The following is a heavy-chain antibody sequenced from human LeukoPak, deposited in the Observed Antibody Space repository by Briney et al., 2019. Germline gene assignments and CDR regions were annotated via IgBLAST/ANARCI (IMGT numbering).Heavy chain of an antibody. Sequence: PGGSLRLSCAASGFTFSSYAMSWVRQAPGKGLEWVSAISGRGGSTYYADSVKGRFTISRDNSKNTLYLQMNSLRAEDTAVYYCAKEMVTGTKTLNWFDPWGQGTLVTVSS. J-gene: IGHJ5*02. V-gene: IGHV3-23*01. CDR3: AKEMVTGTKTLNWFDP. CDR1: GFTFSSYA. CDR2: ISGRGGST. D-gene: IGHD1-20*01.